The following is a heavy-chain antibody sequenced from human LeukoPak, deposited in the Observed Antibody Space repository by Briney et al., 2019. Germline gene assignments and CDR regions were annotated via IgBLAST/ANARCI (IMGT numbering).Heavy chain of an antibody. J-gene: IGHJ4*02. CDR3: ARDTVTEDFDY. Sequence: SVKVSCKASGGTFSSYAISWVRQAPGQGLEWMGRIIPILGIANYAQKFQGRVTITADKSTSTAYMELRSLRSDDTAVYYCARDTVTEDFDYWGQGTLVTVSS. CDR1: GGTFSSYA. CDR2: IIPILGIA. V-gene: IGHV1-69*04. D-gene: IGHD4-17*01.